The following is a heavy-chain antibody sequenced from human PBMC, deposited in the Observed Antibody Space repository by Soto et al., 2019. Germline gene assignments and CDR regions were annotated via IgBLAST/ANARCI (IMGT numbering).Heavy chain of an antibody. J-gene: IGHJ5*01. CDR2: FYPGDSDT. CDR1: GYRFNSYW. V-gene: IGHV5-51*01. CDR3: AIQLAARRRTNWFDP. D-gene: IGHD6-6*01. Sequence: PGESLKISCKGSGYRFNSYWIGWVRQMPGQGLEWVGIFYPGDSDTRYSPSFQGQVTISADKSISTAYLQWSSLKASDTAMYCCAIQLAARRRTNWFDPWGQGTMVTVSS.